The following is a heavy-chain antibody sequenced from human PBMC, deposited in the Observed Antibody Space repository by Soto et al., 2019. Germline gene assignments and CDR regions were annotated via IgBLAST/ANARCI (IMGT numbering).Heavy chain of an antibody. V-gene: IGHV3-23*01. CDR2: ISAGSEGA. CDR3: ARDLWWYLH. D-gene: IGHD2-15*01. CDR1: GFTFSSHA. Sequence: EVQLLESGGGLVQPGGALRLSCAASGFTFSSHAMSWVRQAPGKGLEWISSISAGSEGAYYADSVKGRFTISRDNSNNTLYLQMNRLRAEDTAVYYCARDLWWYLHWGQGTLVTGSS. J-gene: IGHJ4*02.